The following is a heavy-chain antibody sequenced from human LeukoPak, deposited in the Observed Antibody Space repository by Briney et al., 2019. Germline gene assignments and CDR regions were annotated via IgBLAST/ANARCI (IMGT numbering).Heavy chain of an antibody. CDR1: GFTFRNFA. V-gene: IGHV3-23*01. CDR2: IGGGDT. D-gene: IGHD2-8*01. CDR3: AKDGQSFNSMYDYFDS. Sequence: HSGGSLRLSCSASGFTFRNFAISWVRQAPGKGLEWVSSIGGGDTHYADSVKGRFTISRDDSRSTVDLQMSSLRAEDTAVYYYAKDGQSFNSMYDYFDSWGQGTLVTVSS. J-gene: IGHJ4*02.